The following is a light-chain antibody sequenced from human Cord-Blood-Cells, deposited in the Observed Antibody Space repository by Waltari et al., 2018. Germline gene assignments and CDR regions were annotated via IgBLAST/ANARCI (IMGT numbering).Light chain of an antibody. CDR1: QSVSSSY. CDR2: GAS. CDR3: QQYGSSRWT. Sequence: EIVLTQSPGTLSLSPGERATLSCRASQSVSSSYLAWYQQKPGQAPRLLIYGASIRATGIPDRFSGSGCGTDFTLTISRLEPEDFAVYYCQQYGSSRWTFGQGTKVEIK. J-gene: IGKJ1*01. V-gene: IGKV3-20*01.